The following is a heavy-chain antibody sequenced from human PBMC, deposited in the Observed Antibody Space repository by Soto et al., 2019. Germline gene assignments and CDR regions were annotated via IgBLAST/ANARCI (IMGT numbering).Heavy chain of an antibody. Sequence: GESLKISCKGSGYSFTSYWIGWVRQMPGKGLEWMGIIYPGDSDTRYSPSFQGQVTISADKSISTAYLQWSSLKASDTAMYYCARQERVLWFGELPPPTWFDPWGQGTLVTVSS. J-gene: IGHJ5*02. D-gene: IGHD3-10*01. CDR3: ARQERVLWFGELPPPTWFDP. V-gene: IGHV5-51*01. CDR1: GYSFTSYW. CDR2: IYPGDSDT.